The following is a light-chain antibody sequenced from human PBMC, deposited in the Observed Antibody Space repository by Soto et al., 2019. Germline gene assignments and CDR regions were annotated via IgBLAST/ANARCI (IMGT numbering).Light chain of an antibody. CDR3: QSYDSSLSGWV. J-gene: IGLJ3*02. CDR2: GNS. V-gene: IGLV1-40*01. Sequence: QAVVTQPPSVSGAPGQRVTISCTGSSSNIGAGYDVHWYQQLPGTAPKLLIYGNSNRPSGVPDRFSGSKSGTSASLAITGLQAEDEADDYCQSYDSSLSGWVFGGGTKVTVL. CDR1: SSNIGAGYD.